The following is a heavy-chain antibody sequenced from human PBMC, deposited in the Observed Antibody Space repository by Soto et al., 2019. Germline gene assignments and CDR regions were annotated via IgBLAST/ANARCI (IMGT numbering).Heavy chain of an antibody. CDR3: AKGLINGRWYAAD. J-gene: IGHJ4*02. D-gene: IGHD6-13*01. V-gene: IGHV3-23*01. CDR2: ITDSGTGT. CDR1: GFTFSSCV. Sequence: EVHLLESGGGLVQPGESLRLSCGASGFTFSSCVMSWVRHAPGKGLEWVSCITDSGTGTYYADSVKGRFTISRDNSKNTIYLQMNTLRAEDTGVYYCAKGLINGRWYAADWGQGTLVTVSS.